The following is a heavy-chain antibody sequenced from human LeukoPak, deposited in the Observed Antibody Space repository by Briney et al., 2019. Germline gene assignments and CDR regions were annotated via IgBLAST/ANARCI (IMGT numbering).Heavy chain of an antibody. V-gene: IGHV1-2*02. Sequence: ASVKVSCKASGYSFTGNSGYYIHWVRQAPGQGLEWMGWIHPSSDGTKYAQKFQGRVTMTRDTSLSTAYMELTMLTSDDTAVYYCARSRITMVRGVLARPQTFDPWGQGTLVTVSS. CDR2: IHPSSDGT. J-gene: IGHJ5*02. D-gene: IGHD3-10*01. CDR1: GYSFTGNSGYY. CDR3: ARSRITMVRGVLARPQTFDP.